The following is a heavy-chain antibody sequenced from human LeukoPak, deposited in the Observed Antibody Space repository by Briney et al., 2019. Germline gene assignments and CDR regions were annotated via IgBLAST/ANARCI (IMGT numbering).Heavy chain of an antibody. CDR1: GFTFSSYA. V-gene: IGHV3-30*01. Sequence: PGRSLRLSCAASGFTFSSYAMHWIRQAPGKWLEWVAVISYDGSNKYYADSVKCRFTISRDNSKTTLYLQMNSLRAEDTAVYYCARDYYYDSSSLTYWGQGTLVTVSS. D-gene: IGHD3-22*01. J-gene: IGHJ4*02. CDR2: ISYDGSNK. CDR3: ARDYYYDSSSLTY.